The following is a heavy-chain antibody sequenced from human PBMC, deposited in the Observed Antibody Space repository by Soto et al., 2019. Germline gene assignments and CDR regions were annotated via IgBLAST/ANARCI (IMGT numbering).Heavy chain of an antibody. CDR1: GGSISSGGYY. J-gene: IGHJ5*01. D-gene: IGHD3-22*01. V-gene: IGHV4-31*03. CDR3: AREANYYDSSGYDWFDS. CDR2: IYYSGST. Sequence: SETLSLTCTVSGGSISSGGYYWSWIRQHPGKGLEWFGYIYYSGSTYYNPSLKSRVTISVDTSKNQFSLKLSSVTAADTAVYYCAREANYYDSSGYDWFDSWGQGTLVTVSS.